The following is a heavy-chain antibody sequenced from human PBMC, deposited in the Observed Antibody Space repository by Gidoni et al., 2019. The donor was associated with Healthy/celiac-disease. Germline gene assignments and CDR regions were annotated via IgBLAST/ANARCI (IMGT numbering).Heavy chain of an antibody. CDR2: IIPIFGTA. D-gene: IGHD2-21*02. Sequence: QVQLVQSGAEVKKPGSSVKVSCKASGGTFSSYALSWVRQAPGQGLEWMGGIIPIFGTANYAQKFQGRVTITADESTSTAYMELSSLRSEDTAVYYCAAYCGGDCYSPLRGGMDVWGQGTTVTVSS. V-gene: IGHV1-69*01. CDR3: AAYCGGDCYSPLRGGMDV. J-gene: IGHJ6*02. CDR1: GGTFSSYA.